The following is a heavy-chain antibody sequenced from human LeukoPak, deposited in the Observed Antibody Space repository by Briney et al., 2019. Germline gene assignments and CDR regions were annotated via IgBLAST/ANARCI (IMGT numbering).Heavy chain of an antibody. J-gene: IGHJ5*02. CDR1: GYTFAAYY. CDR3: ARVSTSSYRDWLDP. V-gene: IGHV1-2*02. CDR2: IYPKSGST. D-gene: IGHD3-10*01. Sequence: GASVKVSCKASGYTFAAYYIHWVGQAPAQGLDWMGWIYPKSGSTNSAQKSQGTGTMTRDTSISTAYMELSRLKFDVSAVYYCARVSTSSYRDWLDPWGQGTLVTVSS.